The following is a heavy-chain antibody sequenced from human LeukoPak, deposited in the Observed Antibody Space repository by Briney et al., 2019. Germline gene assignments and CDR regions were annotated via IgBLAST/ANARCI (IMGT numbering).Heavy chain of an antibody. CDR2: MYSDGSA. CDR1: GFTVSSNY. CDR3: GRQQAAAGDY. V-gene: IGHV3-66*04. Sequence: PSGSLRLSRAASGFTVSSNYMSWLRQATAKGLEWVSVMYSDGSAYYADSVKGRFTISRDNAKNMLYLQMNSLRDEGTAVYYCGRQQAAAGDYWGQGTLVTVSS. D-gene: IGHD6-13*01. J-gene: IGHJ4*02.